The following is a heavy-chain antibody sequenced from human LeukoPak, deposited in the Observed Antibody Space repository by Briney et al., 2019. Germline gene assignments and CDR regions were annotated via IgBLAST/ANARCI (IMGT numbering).Heavy chain of an antibody. CDR1: GGSISSGGYS. CDR2: IYHSGST. CDR3: ASIVVVPAASLYYFDY. D-gene: IGHD2-2*01. J-gene: IGHJ4*02. V-gene: IGHV4-30-2*01. Sequence: PSETLSLTCAVSGGSISSGGYSWSWIRQPPGKGLEWIGYIYHSGSTYYNPSLKSRVTISVDRSKNQFSLKLSSVTAADTAVYYCASIVVVPAASLYYFDYWGQGTLVTVSS.